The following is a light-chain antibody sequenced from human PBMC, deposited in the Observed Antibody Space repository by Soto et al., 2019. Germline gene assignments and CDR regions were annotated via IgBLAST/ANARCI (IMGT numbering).Light chain of an antibody. Sequence: DIVLTQTPLSLSVISGQPASISCKSSQSLVFSDGKTYFYWYLQKPGQPPQGMIYDVSKRFSGVPDRFSGSGSGTDFTLKISRVEAEDVGIYYCMQTVDFPWTFGQGTTVEIK. CDR3: MQTVDFPWT. CDR2: DVS. J-gene: IGKJ1*01. V-gene: IGKV2D-29*01. CDR1: QSLVFSDGKTY.